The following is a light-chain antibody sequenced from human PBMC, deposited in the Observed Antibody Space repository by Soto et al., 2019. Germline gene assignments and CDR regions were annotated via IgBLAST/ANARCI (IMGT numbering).Light chain of an antibody. CDR3: QQLKSYPRT. V-gene: IGKV1-9*01. CDR2: AAS. CDR1: QGISTY. J-gene: IGKJ4*01. Sequence: DIQLTQSPSFLSASVGDRVTITCRASQGISTYLAWYQQKPGKAPKLLIYAASTLQSGVPSRFSGSGSGTEFTLAISSLQPEDFAIYYCQQLKSYPRTFGGGTKVEIK.